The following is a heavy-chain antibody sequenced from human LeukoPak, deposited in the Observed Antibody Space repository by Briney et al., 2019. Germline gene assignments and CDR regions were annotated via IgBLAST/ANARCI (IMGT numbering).Heavy chain of an antibody. D-gene: IGHD3-22*01. Sequence: PGGSLRLSCAGSGFTFSGYNMNWVRQAPGKGLEWVSSISSRSSFIYYADSVKGRFSISRDNAKNSLYLQMNSLRAEDTAVYYCAKDGFDYYDSSGYYYFDYWGQGTLVTVSS. J-gene: IGHJ4*02. CDR1: GFTFSGYN. CDR2: ISSRSSFI. CDR3: AKDGFDYYDSSGYYYFDY. V-gene: IGHV3-21*04.